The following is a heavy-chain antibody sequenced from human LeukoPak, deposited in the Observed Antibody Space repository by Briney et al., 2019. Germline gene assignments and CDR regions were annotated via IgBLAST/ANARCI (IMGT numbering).Heavy chain of an antibody. D-gene: IGHD3-10*01. J-gene: IGHJ4*02. V-gene: IGHV3-74*01. CDR1: GFTFSNYW. CDR2: INSDGSST. Sequence: GGSLRLSCVASGFTFSNYWMHWVRQAPEKGLVWVSRINSDGSSTSYADSVKGRFTISRDNSKNTLYLQMNSLRAEDTAVYYCAVGDYYGSGSYKPPPFDYWGQGTLVTVSS. CDR3: AVGDYYGSGSYKPPPFDY.